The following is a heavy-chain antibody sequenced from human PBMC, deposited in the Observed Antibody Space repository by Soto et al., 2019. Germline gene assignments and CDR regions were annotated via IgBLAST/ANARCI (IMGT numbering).Heavy chain of an antibody. D-gene: IGHD1-26*01. CDR2: INAGNGNT. V-gene: IGHV1-3*01. CDR3: ARDVGATGD. Sequence: QVQLVQSGAEVKKPGASVKDSCKASGYTFTSYATHWVRQAPGQRLEWMGCINAGNGNTKYSQKFQGRVTISRDTSVRTAYMGLSSLRSEDTAVYYCARDVGATGDWGQGTLVTVSS. CDR1: GYTFTSYA. J-gene: IGHJ4*02.